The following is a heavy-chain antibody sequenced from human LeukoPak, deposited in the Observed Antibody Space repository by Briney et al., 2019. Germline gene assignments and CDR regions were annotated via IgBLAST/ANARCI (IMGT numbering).Heavy chain of an antibody. J-gene: IGHJ3*02. CDR1: GGSISSYY. D-gene: IGHD4-17*01. CDR3: ARDRPTVTTYDAFDT. Sequence: KPSETLSLTCTVSGGSISSYYWSWIRQPAGKGLEWIGRIYTSGSTNYNPSLKSRVTMSVDTSKNQFSLKLSSVTAADTAVYYCARDRPTVTTYDAFDTWGQGTMVTVSS. V-gene: IGHV4-4*07. CDR2: IYTSGST.